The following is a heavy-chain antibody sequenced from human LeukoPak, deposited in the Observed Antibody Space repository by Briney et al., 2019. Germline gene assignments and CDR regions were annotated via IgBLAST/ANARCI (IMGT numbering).Heavy chain of an antibody. CDR2: IIPILGIA. CDR1: GGTFSSYA. CDR3: ASTEDIVVVDFDY. J-gene: IGHJ4*02. D-gene: IGHD2-2*01. Sequence: GASVKVSCKASGGTFSSYAMSWVRQAPGQGLEWMGRIIPILGIANYAQKFQGRVTITADKSTSTAYMELSSLRSEDTAMYYRASTEDIVVVDFDYWGQGTLVTVSS. V-gene: IGHV1-69*04.